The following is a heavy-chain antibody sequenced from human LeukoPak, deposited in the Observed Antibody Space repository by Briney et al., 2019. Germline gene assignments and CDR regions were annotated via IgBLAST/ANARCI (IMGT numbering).Heavy chain of an antibody. J-gene: IGHJ5*02. D-gene: IGHD6-19*01. CDR3: ARDPGDEYASGWYPPGFDP. CDR1: GGTFSSYA. CDR2: IIPIFGTA. V-gene: IGHV1-69*06. Sequence: SVKVSCKASGGTFSSYAISWVRQAPGQGLEWMGGIIPIFGTANYAQKFQSRVTITADKSTSTAYMELSSLRSADTAVYYCARDPGDEYASGWYPPGFDPWGQGTLVTVSS.